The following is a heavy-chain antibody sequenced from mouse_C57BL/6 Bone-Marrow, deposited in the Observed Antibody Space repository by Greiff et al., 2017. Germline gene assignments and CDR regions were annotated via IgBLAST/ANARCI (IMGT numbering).Heavy chain of an antibody. CDR2: IYPGSGST. D-gene: IGHD1-1*01. Sequence: QVQLQQPGAELVKPGASVKMSCKASGYTFTRYWITWVKQRPGQGLEWIGDIYPGSGSTNYNEKFKSKATLTLDTSSSTAYMQLSSLTSEDSAVYYCARSEITTVESFDYWGQGTTLTVSS. CDR3: ARSEITTVESFDY. V-gene: IGHV1-55*01. J-gene: IGHJ2*01. CDR1: GYTFTRYW.